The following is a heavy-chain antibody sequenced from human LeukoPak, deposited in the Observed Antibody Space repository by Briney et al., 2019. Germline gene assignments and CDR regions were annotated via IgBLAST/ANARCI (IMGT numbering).Heavy chain of an antibody. V-gene: IGHV3-48*03. CDR2: ISTSGVTI. Sequence: GGSLRLSCAASGFTFSSYEMYWVRQAPGKGLEWVSYISTSGVTIYYADSVKGRFTISRDNAKNSLYLQMNSLRAEDTAVYYCARDTHYYYMDVWGKGTTVTFSS. J-gene: IGHJ6*03. CDR3: ARDTHYYYMDV. CDR1: GFTFSSYE.